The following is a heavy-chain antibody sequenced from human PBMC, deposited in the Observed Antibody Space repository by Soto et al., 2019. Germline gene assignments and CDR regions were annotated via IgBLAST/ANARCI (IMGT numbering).Heavy chain of an antibody. Sequence: IRSVSGTVSGGCISSGGYFWSWIRQHRGKGLEWIGYIYYSGSTYYNPSLKSRVTMTTDTSTSTAYMELRSLRSDDTAAYYCASHGDCSSNRCYPSQFYYYGMDVWGQGTTVTGSS. D-gene: IGHD2-2*01. V-gene: IGHV4-31*02. CDR1: GGCISSGGYF. CDR2: IYYSGST. CDR3: ASHGDCSSNRCYPSQFYYYGMDV. J-gene: IGHJ6*02.